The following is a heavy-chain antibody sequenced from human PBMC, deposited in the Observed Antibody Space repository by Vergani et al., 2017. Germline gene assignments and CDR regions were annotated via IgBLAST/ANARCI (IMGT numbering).Heavy chain of an antibody. V-gene: IGHV3-48*04. CDR2: ISSSSSTI. CDR3: ARDRRDGYTRYFDY. CDR1: GFTFSSYA. Sequence: EVQLVESGGGVVQPGRSLRLSCAASGFTFSSYAMHWVRQAPGKGLEWVSYISSSSSTIYYADSVKGRFTISRDNAKNSLYLQMNSLRAEDTAVYYCARDRRDGYTRYFDYWGQGTLVTVSS. D-gene: IGHD5-24*01. J-gene: IGHJ4*02.